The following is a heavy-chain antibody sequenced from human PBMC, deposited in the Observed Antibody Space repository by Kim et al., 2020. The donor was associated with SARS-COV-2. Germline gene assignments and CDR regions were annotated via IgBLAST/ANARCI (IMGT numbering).Heavy chain of an antibody. D-gene: IGHD6-13*01. V-gene: IGHV1-69*01. J-gene: IGHJ6*02. Sequence: FQGRVTITADESKSTAYMELSSLRSEDTAVYYCAGAAAGTGYYYYYGMDVWGQGTTVTVSS. CDR3: AGAAAGTGYYYYYGMDV.